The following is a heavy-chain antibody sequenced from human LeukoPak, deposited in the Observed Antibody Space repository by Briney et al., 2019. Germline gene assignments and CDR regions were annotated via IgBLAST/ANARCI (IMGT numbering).Heavy chain of an antibody. CDR1: GGSFSGYY. J-gene: IGHJ4*02. CDR2: INHSGST. V-gene: IGHV4-34*01. CDR3: ARVRVLRFLEWQRSGRNFDY. D-gene: IGHD3-3*01. Sequence: PSETLSLTCAVYGGSFSGYYWSWIRQPPGKGLEWIGEINHSGSTNYNPSLKSRVTISVDTSKNQFSLKLSSVTAADTAVYYCARVRVLRFLEWQRSGRNFDYWGQGTLVTVSS.